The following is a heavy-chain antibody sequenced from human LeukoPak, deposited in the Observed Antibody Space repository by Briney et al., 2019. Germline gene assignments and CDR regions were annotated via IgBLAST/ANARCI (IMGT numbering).Heavy chain of an antibody. J-gene: IGHJ4*02. CDR3: AREANRGWYSSYYFDY. Sequence: ASVKVSCTASGYTFTSYGISWVRQAPGQGLEWMGWISAYNGNTNYAQKLQSRVTMTTDTSTSTGYMELRSLRSDDTPVYYCAREANRGWYSSYYFDYCGQGTLVTVPS. V-gene: IGHV1-18*01. D-gene: IGHD6-19*01. CDR2: ISAYNGNT. CDR1: GYTFTSYG.